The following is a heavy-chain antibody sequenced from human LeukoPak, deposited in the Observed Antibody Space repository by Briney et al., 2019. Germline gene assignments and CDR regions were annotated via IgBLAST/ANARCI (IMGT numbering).Heavy chain of an antibody. CDR1: GGSISSSSYY. V-gene: IGHV4-30-4*08. D-gene: IGHD6-19*01. J-gene: IGHJ4*02. CDR2: IYYSGST. CDR3: ARDGHSSGWSNFDY. Sequence: SETLSLTCTVSGGSISSSSYYWGWIRQPPGKGLEWIGYIYYSGSTYYNPSLKSRVTISVDTSKNQFSLKLSSVTAADTAVYYCARDGHSSGWSNFDYWGQGTLVTVSS.